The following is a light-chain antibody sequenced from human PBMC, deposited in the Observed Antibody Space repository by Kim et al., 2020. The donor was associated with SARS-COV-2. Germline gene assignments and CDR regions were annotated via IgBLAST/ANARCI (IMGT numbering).Light chain of an antibody. CDR3: QQYNNWPLT. V-gene: IGKV3D-15*01. J-gene: IGKJ4*01. Sequence: EIVMTQSPATLSVSPGERATLSCRASQSVSSNFAWYQQKPGQAPRLLIYGASIRATGIPARFSGSGSGTEFTLTISSLQSEDFAVYYCQQYNNWPLTFGGGTKVDI. CDR2: GAS. CDR1: QSVSSN.